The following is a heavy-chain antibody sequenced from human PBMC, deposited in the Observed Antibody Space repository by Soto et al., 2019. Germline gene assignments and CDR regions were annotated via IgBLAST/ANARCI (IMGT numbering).Heavy chain of an antibody. CDR3: ARFVLGYCSSTSCSIRLEYYGMDV. Sequence: SVKVSCKASGYTFTSYDINWVRQATGQGREWMGWMNPNSGNTGYAQKFQGRVTMTRNTSISTAYMELSSLRSEDTAVYYCARFVLGYCSSTSCSIRLEYYGMDVWGQGTTVTVSS. V-gene: IGHV1-8*01. CDR1: GYTFTSYD. J-gene: IGHJ6*02. CDR2: MNPNSGNT. D-gene: IGHD2-2*01.